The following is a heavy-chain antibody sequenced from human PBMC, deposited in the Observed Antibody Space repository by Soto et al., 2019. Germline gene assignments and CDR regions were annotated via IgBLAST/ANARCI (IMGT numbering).Heavy chain of an antibody. J-gene: IGHJ4*02. D-gene: IGHD4-17*01. Sequence: EVHLVESGGGVAQPGRSLRLSCATSGFTFEDYAMHWVRQGPGKGLEWVSGISWNSDKIGYADSVKGRFTISRDNAKKSLFLQMNSLRSEDTAFYFCARTTWGYGEPLDSWGQGTLVTVSS. CDR2: ISWNSDKI. CDR1: GFTFEDYA. CDR3: ARTTWGYGEPLDS. V-gene: IGHV3-9*01.